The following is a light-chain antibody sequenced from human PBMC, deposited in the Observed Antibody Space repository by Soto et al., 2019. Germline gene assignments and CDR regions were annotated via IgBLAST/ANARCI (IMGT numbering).Light chain of an antibody. CDR3: QLYGISPQ. CDR2: GAF. V-gene: IGKV3D-15*01. J-gene: IGKJ5*01. Sequence: EIVMTQSPATLSVSPGERATLSCRASQSVSSNLAWYQQKPGQAPRLLIYGAFNRATGIPDRFSGSGSGTDFTLTFSRLEPEDFAVYYCQLYGISPQFGQGTRLEIK. CDR1: QSVSSN.